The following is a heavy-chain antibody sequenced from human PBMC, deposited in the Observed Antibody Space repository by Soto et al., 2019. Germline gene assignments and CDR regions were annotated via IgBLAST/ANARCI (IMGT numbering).Heavy chain of an antibody. J-gene: IGHJ4*02. V-gene: IGHV3-30-3*01. CDR3: ARGAGIAVAGTSFDY. D-gene: IGHD6-19*01. CDR1: GFTFSSYT. CDR2: ISYDGSNK. Sequence: QVQLVESGGGVVQPGRSLRLSCAASGFTFSSYTMHWVRQAPGKGLEWVALISYDGSNKYYADSVKGRFTISSDNSKNTLYLQMNSLRAEDTAVYYCARGAGIAVAGTSFDYWGQGTLVTVSS.